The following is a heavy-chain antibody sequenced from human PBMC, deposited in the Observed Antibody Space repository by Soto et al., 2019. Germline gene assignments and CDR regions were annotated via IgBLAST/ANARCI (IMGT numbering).Heavy chain of an antibody. J-gene: IGHJ4*02. CDR1: GGSVSSHH. CDR3: ATYRRGEGGRGN. Sequence: QVQLRESGPGLVKPSETLSLTCTVSGGSVSSHHWTWIRQPPGKGLEWIGDHSDSTTYSPSLKSRVTISADTSKNQFSLKLSSVTATDTAVYYCATYRRGEGGRGNWGQGTLVTVSS. CDR2: DHSDST. D-gene: IGHD3-16*01. V-gene: IGHV4-59*08.